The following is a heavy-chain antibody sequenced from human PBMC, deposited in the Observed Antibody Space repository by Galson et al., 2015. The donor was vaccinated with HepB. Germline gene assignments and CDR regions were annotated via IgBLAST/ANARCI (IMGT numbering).Heavy chain of an antibody. CDR1: GGSISNPDYY. J-gene: IGHJ4*02. V-gene: IGHV4-31*03. Sequence: TLSLTCSVSGGSISNPDYYRTWIRQLPGKGLEWIGQIYYTGTTDYNPSLEGRLALSIDTSQNQFSLRLTSVTAADTALYYCAREVAGDGYQYADYWGQGTLVTVSS. CDR3: AREVAGDGYQYADY. D-gene: IGHD5-24*01. CDR2: IYYTGTT.